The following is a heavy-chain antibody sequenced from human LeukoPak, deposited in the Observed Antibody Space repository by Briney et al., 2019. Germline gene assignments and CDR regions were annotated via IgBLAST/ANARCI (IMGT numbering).Heavy chain of an antibody. D-gene: IGHD3-10*01. Sequence: GGSLRLSCAASGFTFSSYGMHWVRQAPGKGLEWVAVISYDGSNKYYADSVKGRFTISRDNSKNTLYLQMNSLRAEDTAVYYCARVHRASIWSGSGYWGQGTLVTVSS. CDR2: ISYDGSNK. V-gene: IGHV3-30*03. J-gene: IGHJ4*02. CDR1: GFTFSSYG. CDR3: ARVHRASIWSGSGY.